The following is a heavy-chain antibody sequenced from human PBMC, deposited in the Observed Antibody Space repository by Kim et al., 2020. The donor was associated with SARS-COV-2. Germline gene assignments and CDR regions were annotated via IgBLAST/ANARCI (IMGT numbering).Heavy chain of an antibody. Sequence: GGSLRLSCAASGFTFDDYGMSWVRQAPGKGLEWVSGINLDGGNTGYADSVKGRFTISRDNAKNTLYLQMNSLRAEDTALYHCARGVRINYCYGMDLWGQGSTVTSSS. CDR2: INLDGGNT. J-gene: IGHJ6*02. CDR3: ARGVRINYCYGMDL. V-gene: IGHV3-20*01. D-gene: IGHD1-1*01. CDR1: GFTFDDYG.